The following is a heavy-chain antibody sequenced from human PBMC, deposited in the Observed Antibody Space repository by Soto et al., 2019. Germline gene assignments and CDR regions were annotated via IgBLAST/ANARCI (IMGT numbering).Heavy chain of an antibody. CDR1: DYPITSDYY. V-gene: IGHV4-38-2*01. CDR3: ARYRYYFDTSGNYRTHAFDI. Sequence: SETLSLTCVVSDYPITSDYYWAWIRQPPGKGLEWIGSIYHGGSAYYNPSLNSRVTILVDTSNKQVSLRVTSVTAADTAVYYCARYRYYFDTSGNYRTHAFDIWGPGTLVTVSS. CDR2: IYHGGSA. J-gene: IGHJ3*02. D-gene: IGHD3-22*01.